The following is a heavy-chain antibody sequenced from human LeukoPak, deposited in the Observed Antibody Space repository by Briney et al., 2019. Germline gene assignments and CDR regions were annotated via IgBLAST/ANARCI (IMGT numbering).Heavy chain of an antibody. CDR1: GYTFTDYY. D-gene: IGHD2-2*01. V-gene: IGHV1-2*02. CDR3: ARANFLYCSSTTCLFDY. Sequence: ASVKVSCKASGYTFTDYYLHWVRQAPGQGFEWMGWINPNSSDTNYAQKFQGRVTMTRDTSISTAHMEMSRLRSDDTAVYYCARANFLYCSSTTCLFDYWGQGTLVTVSS. CDR2: INPNSSDT. J-gene: IGHJ4*02.